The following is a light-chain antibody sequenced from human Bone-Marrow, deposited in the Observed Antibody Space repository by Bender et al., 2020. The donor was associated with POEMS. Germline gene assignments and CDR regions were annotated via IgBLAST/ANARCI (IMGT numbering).Light chain of an antibody. V-gene: IGLV2-14*03. CDR2: DVS. J-gene: IGLJ2*01. CDR3: SSYAGSNNFV. CDR1: SSDIGDNNY. Sequence: QSALTQPASVSGSSGQSITISCIGTSSDIGDNNYVSWYQQHPDKAPKLIIYDVSSRPLGLSNRFSGSKSGNTASLTISGLQAEDEADYYCSSYAGSNNFVFGGGTKVTVL.